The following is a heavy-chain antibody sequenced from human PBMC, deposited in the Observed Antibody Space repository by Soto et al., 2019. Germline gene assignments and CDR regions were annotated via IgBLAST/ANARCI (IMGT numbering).Heavy chain of an antibody. J-gene: IGHJ4*02. D-gene: IGHD6-19*01. CDR1: GGSISSSSYY. Sequence: SETLSLTCTVSGGSISSSSYYWGWIRQPPGKGLEWIGSIYYSGSTYYNPSLKSRVTISVDTSKNQFSLKLSSVTAADTAVYYCASPTEAVAGITFFDYGGQGTLVTVSS. V-gene: IGHV4-39*01. CDR3: ASPTEAVAGITFFDY. CDR2: IYYSGST.